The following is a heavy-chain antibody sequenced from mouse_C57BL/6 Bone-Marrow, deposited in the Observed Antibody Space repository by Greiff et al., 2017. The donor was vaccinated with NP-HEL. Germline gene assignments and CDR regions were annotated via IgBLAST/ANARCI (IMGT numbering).Heavy chain of an antibody. CDR1: GYTFTDYE. CDR3: TRGLLSDY. Sequence: LQESGAELVRPGASVTLSCKASGYTFTDYEMHWVKQTPVHGLEWIGAIDPETGGTAYNQKFKGKAILTADKSSSTAYMELRSLTSEDSAVYYCTRGLLSDYWGQGTTLTVSS. D-gene: IGHD2-3*01. V-gene: IGHV1-15*01. J-gene: IGHJ2*01. CDR2: IDPETGGT.